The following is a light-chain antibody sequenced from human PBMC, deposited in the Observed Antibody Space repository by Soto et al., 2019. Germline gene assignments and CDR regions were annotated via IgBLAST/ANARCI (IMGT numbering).Light chain of an antibody. CDR1: SSDVGSYNR. Sequence: QSVLTQPPSVSGSPGQSVTISCTGTSSDVGSYNRVSWYQQPPGTAPKLMICQVSNRPSGVPDRFSGSKSGNTASLTIPGLQAEDEADYYCSSYPGSGTWVFAGGTKVT. J-gene: IGLJ3*02. V-gene: IGLV2-18*02. CDR2: QVS. CDR3: SSYPGSGTWV.